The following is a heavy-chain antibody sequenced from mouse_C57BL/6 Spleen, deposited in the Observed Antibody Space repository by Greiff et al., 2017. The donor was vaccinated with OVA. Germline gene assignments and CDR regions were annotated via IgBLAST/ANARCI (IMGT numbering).Heavy chain of an antibody. CDR2: IDPNSGGT. Sequence: VQLQQPGAELVKPGASVKLSCKASGYTFTSYWMPWVKQRPGRGLEWMGRIDPNSGGTKYNEKFKSKATLTVDKPSSTAYMQLSSLTSEDAADYDCAREGNLDGGYAMDYWGQGTSVTVSS. D-gene: IGHD2-1*01. J-gene: IGHJ4*01. CDR3: AREGNLDGGYAMDY. CDR1: GYTFTSYW. V-gene: IGHV1-72*01.